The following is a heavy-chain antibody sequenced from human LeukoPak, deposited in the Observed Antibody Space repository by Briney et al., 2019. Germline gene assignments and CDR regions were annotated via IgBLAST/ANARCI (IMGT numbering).Heavy chain of an antibody. CDR1: GGSFSGYY. V-gene: IGHV4-34*01. Sequence: SETLSLTCAVYGGSFSGYYWSWIRQPPGKGLEWIGEINHSGSTNYNPSLKSRVTISVDTSKNQFSLKLSSVTAADTAVYYCARQGYDYVWGSYRYKPVFDYWGQGTLVTVSS. CDR2: INHSGST. CDR3: ARQGYDYVWGSYRYKPVFDY. J-gene: IGHJ4*02. D-gene: IGHD3-16*02.